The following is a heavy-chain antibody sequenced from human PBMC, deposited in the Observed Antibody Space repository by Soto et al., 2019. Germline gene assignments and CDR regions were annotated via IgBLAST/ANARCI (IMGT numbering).Heavy chain of an antibody. Sequence: EVQLVESGGGLVQPGGSLRLACAASGFTVSNNYMRWVRQAPGQGLEWVSLIYSGGATYYADSVKGRFTISRDNSKNTLYLQMNSLRAEDTAVYYCARDGTYNWVGGQGILVTVS. CDR1: GFTVSNNY. CDR2: IYSGGAT. D-gene: IGHD1-1*01. CDR3: ARDGTYNWV. V-gene: IGHV3-66*01. J-gene: IGHJ4*02.